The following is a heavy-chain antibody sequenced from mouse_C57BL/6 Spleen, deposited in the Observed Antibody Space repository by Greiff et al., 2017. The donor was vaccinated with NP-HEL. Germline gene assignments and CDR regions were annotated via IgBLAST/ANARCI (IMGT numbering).Heavy chain of an antibody. J-gene: IGHJ4*01. CDR1: GYTFTSYW. CDR3: ARNYYGSSLYYAMDY. Sequence: QVQLQQPGAELVKPGASVKLSCKASGYTFTSYWMQWVKQRPGQGLAWIGEIDPSDSYTNYNQKFKGKATLTVDTSSSTAYMQLSSLTSEDSAVYYCARNYYGSSLYYAMDYWGQGTSVTVSS. D-gene: IGHD1-1*01. V-gene: IGHV1-50*01. CDR2: IDPSDSYT.